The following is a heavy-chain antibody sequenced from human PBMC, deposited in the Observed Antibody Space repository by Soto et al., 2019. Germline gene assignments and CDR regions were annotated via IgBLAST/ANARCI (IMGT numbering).Heavy chain of an antibody. Sequence: QVQLVQSGAEVKKPGFSVKVSCKASGGTFSSYAISWVRQAPGQGLEWMGEIIPIFGTANYAQKFQGRATITADEATSTAYMDLSSLRAEHTDVYYGATAGDPVTTPFDPWGQGTPDTVSS. J-gene: IGHJ5*02. CDR2: IIPIFGTA. CDR1: GGTFSSYA. D-gene: IGHD4-17*01. CDR3: ATAGDPVTTPFDP. V-gene: IGHV1-69*01.